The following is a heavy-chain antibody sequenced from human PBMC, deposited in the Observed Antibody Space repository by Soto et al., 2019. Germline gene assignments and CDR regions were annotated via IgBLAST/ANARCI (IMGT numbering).Heavy chain of an antibody. D-gene: IGHD2-2*01. CDR2: IWYEGSNK. CDR1: GFTFSSYG. V-gene: IGHV3-33*01. J-gene: IGHJ4*02. CDR3: AREAVVVPAAIPREDYFDY. Sequence: PGGSLRLACAASGFTFSSYGMHWVHQASGKGLEWVAVIWYEGSNKYYADSVKGRFTISRDNSKNTLYLQMNSLRAEDTAVYYCAREAVVVPAAIPREDYFDYWGQGTLVTVSS.